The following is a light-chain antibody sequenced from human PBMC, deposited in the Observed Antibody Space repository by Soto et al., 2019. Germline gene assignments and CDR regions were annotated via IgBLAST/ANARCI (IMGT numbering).Light chain of an antibody. CDR2: EGS. CDR3: CSYAGSSTPLV. Sequence: QSVLTQPASVSGSPGQSITISCTGTSSDVGSYNLVSWYQLHPGKAPKLIIYEGSKRPSGVSNRFSGSKSGNTASLTISGLQAEDEADYYCCSYAGSSTPLVFGTGTKVTLL. J-gene: IGLJ1*01. CDR1: SSDVGSYNL. V-gene: IGLV2-23*01.